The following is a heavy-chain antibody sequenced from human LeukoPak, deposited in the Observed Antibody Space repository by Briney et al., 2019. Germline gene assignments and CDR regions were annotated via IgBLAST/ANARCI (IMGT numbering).Heavy chain of an antibody. Sequence: SDTLSLTCTVSGGSISSYYWSWIRQPPGKRLEWIGYIYYSGSTNYNPSLKSRVTISVDTSKNQFSLKLSSVTAADTAVYYCARDGQLGAFDIWGQGTMVTVSS. J-gene: IGHJ3*02. D-gene: IGHD6-13*01. CDR2: IYYSGST. CDR1: GGSISSYY. CDR3: ARDGQLGAFDI. V-gene: IGHV4-59*01.